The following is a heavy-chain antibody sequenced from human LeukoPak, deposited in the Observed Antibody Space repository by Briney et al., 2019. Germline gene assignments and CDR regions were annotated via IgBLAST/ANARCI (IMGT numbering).Heavy chain of an antibody. CDR1: GFNFSSYW. D-gene: IGHD3-3*01. Sequence: GGSLRLSCEASGFNFSSYWMHWVRHVPGKGLVWLSRITNDASRANYADSVKGRFIISRDNTKNTLYLQLNSLRVEDTAVYYCAREEHDFWSGYPLYYVDYWGQGSLVTVSS. V-gene: IGHV3-74*01. CDR2: ITNDASRA. CDR3: AREEHDFWSGYPLYYVDY. J-gene: IGHJ4*02.